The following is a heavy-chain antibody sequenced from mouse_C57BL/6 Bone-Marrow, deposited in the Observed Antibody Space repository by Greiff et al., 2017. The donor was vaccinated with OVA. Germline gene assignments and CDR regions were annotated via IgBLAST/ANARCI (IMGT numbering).Heavy chain of an antibody. J-gene: IGHJ1*03. CDR3: ATKLLRYFDV. CDR1: GFTFSSYA. CDR2: ISDGGSYT. V-gene: IGHV5-4*03. Sequence: EVKLVESGGGLVKPGGSLKLSCAASGFTFSSYAMSWVRQTPEKRLEWVATISDGGSYTYYPDNVKGRFTISRDNAKNNLYLQMNHLKSEDTAMYYYATKLLRYFDVWGTGTTVTVSS. D-gene: IGHD1-1*01.